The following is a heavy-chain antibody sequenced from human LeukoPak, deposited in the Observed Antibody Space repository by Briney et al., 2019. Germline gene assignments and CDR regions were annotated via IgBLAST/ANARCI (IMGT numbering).Heavy chain of an antibody. Sequence: ASVKVSCKASGYTFTGYYMHWVRQAPGQGLEWMGWINPNSGGTNYAQKFQGRVTMTTDTSTSTAYMELRSLRSDDTAVYYCARDPSYCGGDCYSDYWGQGTLVTVSS. CDR1: GYTFTGYY. D-gene: IGHD2-21*02. V-gene: IGHV1-2*02. CDR3: ARDPSYCGGDCYSDY. J-gene: IGHJ4*02. CDR2: INPNSGGT.